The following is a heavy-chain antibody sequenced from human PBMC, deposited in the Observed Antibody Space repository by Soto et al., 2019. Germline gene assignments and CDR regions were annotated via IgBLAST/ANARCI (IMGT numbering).Heavy chain of an antibody. Sequence: ASETLSLTCTVSGGSIGGYYGSWIRQPPGKRLEWIGYIYYTGSTNYNPSLRSRVTISIDTSKNQFSLKLSSVTAADTAVYYCARYPRLDYWGQGTLVTVSS. J-gene: IGHJ4*02. V-gene: IGHV4-59*08. CDR3: ARYPRLDY. CDR1: GGSIGGYY. CDR2: IYYTGST.